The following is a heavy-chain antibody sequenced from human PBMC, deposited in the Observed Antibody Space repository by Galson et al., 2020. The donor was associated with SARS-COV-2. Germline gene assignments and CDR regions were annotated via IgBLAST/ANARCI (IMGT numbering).Heavy chain of an antibody. CDR3: ARVDKNYDILTGYYLGVMDV. J-gene: IGHJ6*03. Sequence: SETLSLTCTVSGGSISSYYWSWIRQPPGKGLEWIGYIYYSGSTNYNPSLKSRVTISVDTSKNQFSLKLSSVTAADTAVYYCARVDKNYDILTGYYLGVMDVWGKGTTVTVSS. D-gene: IGHD3-9*01. CDR2: IYYSGST. V-gene: IGHV4-59*01. CDR1: GGSISSYY.